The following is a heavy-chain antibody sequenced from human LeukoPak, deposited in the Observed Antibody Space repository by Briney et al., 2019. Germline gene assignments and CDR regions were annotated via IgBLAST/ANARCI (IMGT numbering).Heavy chain of an antibody. J-gene: IGHJ4*02. CDR3: ARGRRYYYDSSGYFF. V-gene: IGHV4-34*01. D-gene: IGHD3-22*01. CDR2: INQSGST. CDR1: GGSFSGYY. Sequence: SETLSLTCAVYGGSFSGYYWSWIRQPPGKGLEWIGEINQSGSTNYNPSLKSRVTISVDTSKNQFSLKLSSVTAADTAVYYCARGRRYYYDSSGYFFWGQGTLVTVSS.